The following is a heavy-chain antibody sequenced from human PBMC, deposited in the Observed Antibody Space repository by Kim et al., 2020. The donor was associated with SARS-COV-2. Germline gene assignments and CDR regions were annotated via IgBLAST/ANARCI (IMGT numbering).Heavy chain of an antibody. V-gene: IGHV3-74*01. CDR1: GFTFSSYW. J-gene: IGHJ6*02. Sequence: GGSLRLSCAASGFTFSSYWMHWVRQAPGKGLVWVSRINSDGSSTSYADSVKGRFTISRDNAKNTLYLQMNSLRAEDTAVYYCARESTMVRGVIFYYYYGMDVWGQGTTVTVSS. D-gene: IGHD3-10*01. CDR2: INSDGSST. CDR3: ARESTMVRGVIFYYYYGMDV.